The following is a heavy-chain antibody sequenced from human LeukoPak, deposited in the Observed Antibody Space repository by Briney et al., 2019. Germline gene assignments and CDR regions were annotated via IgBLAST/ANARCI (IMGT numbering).Heavy chain of an antibody. CDR3: AQTGGLVPGRYFVY. CDR1: GFTFSSYA. V-gene: IGHV3-23*01. CDR2: LSNTGDNT. D-gene: IGHD6-6*01. Sequence: GGSQRLSCAASGFTFSSYAMSWVRQVPGKGLEWVSTLSNTGDNTYYADSVKGRFTISRDNSKNTLYLQMSSLRAEDTAVYYCAQTGGLVPGRYFVYWGQGTLVTVSS. J-gene: IGHJ4*02.